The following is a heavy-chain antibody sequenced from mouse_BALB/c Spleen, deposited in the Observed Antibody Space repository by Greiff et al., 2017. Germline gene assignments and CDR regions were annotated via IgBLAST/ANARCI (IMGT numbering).Heavy chain of an antibody. CDR2: IYPGDGDT. CDR3: AREYYGGDFDY. J-gene: IGHJ2*01. V-gene: IGHV1-87*01. D-gene: IGHD1-1*01. Sequence: VQLQESGAELARPGASVKLSCKASGYTFTSYWMQWVKQRPGQGLEWIGAIYPGDGDTRYTQKFKGKATLTADKSSSTAYMQLSSLASEDSAVYYCAREYYGGDFDYWGQGTTLTVSS. CDR1: GYTFTSYW.